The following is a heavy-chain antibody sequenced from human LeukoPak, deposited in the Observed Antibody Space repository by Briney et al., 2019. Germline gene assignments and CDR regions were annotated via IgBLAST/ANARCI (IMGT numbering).Heavy chain of an antibody. J-gene: IGHJ4*02. D-gene: IGHD2-21*01. V-gene: IGHV3-23*01. CDR3: AKDGED. Sequence: PGRSLRLSCTASGFTFGSYGMHWVRQAPGKGLESVSTISGSASDTHYADSVKGRFTISRDNSKNTLYLHMDSLRADDTAVYYCAKDGEDWGQGTLVTVSS. CDR1: GFTFGSYG. CDR2: ISGSASDT.